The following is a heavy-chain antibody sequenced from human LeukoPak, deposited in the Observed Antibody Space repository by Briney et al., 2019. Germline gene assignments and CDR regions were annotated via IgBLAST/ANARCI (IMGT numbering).Heavy chain of an antibody. CDR1: GFNFGDHA. Sequence: GGSLRLSCTTSGFNFGDHAMTWVRQASGKGLEWVGFIRSKAYRGTTEYAASVKGRFTISRDDSKSVVYLQMNSLESEDTAVYYCSRGPIQLWVHNGVDVWGQGTTVTVSS. D-gene: IGHD5-18*01. CDR3: SRGPIQLWVHNGVDV. J-gene: IGHJ6*02. V-gene: IGHV3-49*04. CDR2: IRSKAYRGTT.